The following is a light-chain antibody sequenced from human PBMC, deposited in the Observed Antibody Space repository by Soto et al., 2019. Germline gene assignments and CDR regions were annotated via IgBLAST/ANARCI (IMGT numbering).Light chain of an antibody. V-gene: IGKV3-20*01. Sequence: EIVLTQSPGTLSLSPVERATLSFMASQIVSSSYLAWYQQKPGQAPRLLFYDTSNRATGIPERFSGSGSGTDFSLTISRLEPEDFAVYYCQYYVSSPLAVNFGGGTKVDIK. J-gene: IGKJ4*01. CDR2: DTS. CDR1: QIVSSSY. CDR3: QYYVSSPLAVN.